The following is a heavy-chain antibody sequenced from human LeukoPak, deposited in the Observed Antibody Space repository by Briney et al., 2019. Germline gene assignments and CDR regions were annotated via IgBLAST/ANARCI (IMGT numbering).Heavy chain of an antibody. Sequence: ASVKVSCKASGYTFISYAMHWVRRAPGQRLEWMGWINAGNGNAKYSQKFQGRVTITRDTSASTAYMELSSLRSEDTAVYYCARNEGWFGELMSWGQGTLVTVSS. CDR1: GYTFISYA. V-gene: IGHV1-3*01. CDR3: ARNEGWFGELMS. D-gene: IGHD3-10*01. CDR2: INAGNGNA. J-gene: IGHJ5*02.